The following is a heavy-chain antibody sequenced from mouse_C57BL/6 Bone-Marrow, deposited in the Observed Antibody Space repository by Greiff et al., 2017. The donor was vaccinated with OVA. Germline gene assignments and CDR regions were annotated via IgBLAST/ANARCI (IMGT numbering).Heavy chain of an antibody. Sequence: VQLQQSGPELVKPGASVKISCKASGYAFSSSWMNWVKQRPGKGLEWIGRIYPGDGDTNYNGKFKGKATLTADKSSSTAYMQLSSLTSEDSAVYFCARYRGGDAMDYWGQGTSVTVSS. D-gene: IGHD3-1*01. J-gene: IGHJ4*01. CDR1: GYAFSSSW. V-gene: IGHV1-82*01. CDR2: IYPGDGDT. CDR3: ARYRGGDAMDY.